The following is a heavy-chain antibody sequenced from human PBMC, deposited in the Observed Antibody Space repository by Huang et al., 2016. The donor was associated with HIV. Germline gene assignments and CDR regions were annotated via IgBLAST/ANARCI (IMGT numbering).Heavy chain of an antibody. D-gene: IGHD1-26*01. CDR2: ISYDGSSK. V-gene: IGHV3-30*18. CDR3: AKDGRGSGTYYDYFEY. J-gene: IGHJ4*02. CDR1: GFTFNKFD. Sequence: QVQLVESGGGVVQPGRSLRLSCADFGFTFNKFDMHWVSQAPGKGLEWVAIISYDGSSKYHADSVKGRFTISRDNSKNTVYLQMNSLRVEDTAVYYCAKDGRGSGTYYDYFEYWGQGTLVTVSS.